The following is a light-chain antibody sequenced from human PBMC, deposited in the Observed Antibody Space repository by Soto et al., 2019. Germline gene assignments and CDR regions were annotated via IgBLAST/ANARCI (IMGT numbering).Light chain of an antibody. CDR3: QQSYRTPNT. Sequence: DIQMTQSPSSLSASVGDRVTITCRASQSISSYLNWYQQKPGKAPKLLIYAASSLQSGVPSRFSGSGSGTDSTLIISSLQPEDFATYYCQQSYRTPNTFGQGTKVEIK. J-gene: IGKJ2*01. V-gene: IGKV1-39*01. CDR2: AAS. CDR1: QSISSY.